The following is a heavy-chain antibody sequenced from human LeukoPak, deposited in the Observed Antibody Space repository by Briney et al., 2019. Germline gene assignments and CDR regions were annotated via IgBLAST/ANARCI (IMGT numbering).Heavy chain of an antibody. Sequence: PSETLSLTCTVSGGSVSSGSYYWSWIRQPPGKGLEWIGYIYYSGSTNYNPSLKSRVTISVDTSKNQFSLKLSSVTAADTAVCYCAREPHGYCSGGSCYYYYFDYWGQGTLVTVSS. CDR2: IYYSGST. CDR3: AREPHGYCSGGSCYYYYFDY. J-gene: IGHJ4*02. CDR1: GGSVSSGSYY. D-gene: IGHD2-15*01. V-gene: IGHV4-61*01.